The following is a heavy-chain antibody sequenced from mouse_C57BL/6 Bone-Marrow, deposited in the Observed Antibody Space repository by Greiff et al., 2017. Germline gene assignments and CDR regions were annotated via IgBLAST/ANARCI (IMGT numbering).Heavy chain of an antibody. CDR2: IWTGGGT. CDR1: GFSLTSYA. D-gene: IGHD1-1*01. Sequence: QVQLKESGPGLVAPSQSLSITCTVSGFSLTSYAISWVRQPPGKGLEWLGVIWTGGGTNYNSALKSRLSISKDNSKSQVFLKMNSLQTDDTARYYCARNRDSYYYGSSDYAMDYWGQGTSVTVSS. V-gene: IGHV2-9-1*01. CDR3: ARNRDSYYYGSSDYAMDY. J-gene: IGHJ4*01.